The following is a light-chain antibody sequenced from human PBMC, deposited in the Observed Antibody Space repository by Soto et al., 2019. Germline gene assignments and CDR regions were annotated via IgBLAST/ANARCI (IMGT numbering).Light chain of an antibody. CDR1: QSVSSSY. CDR2: GAS. CDR3: QQYGSSPWT. Sequence: ENVLTQSPGTLSLSPGERATLSCRASQSVSSSYLAWYQQKPGQAPRLLIYGASNRATGIPDRISGSGSGTDFTLTISRLEPEDFAVYYCQQYGSSPWTFGQGTKVDIK. J-gene: IGKJ1*01. V-gene: IGKV3-20*01.